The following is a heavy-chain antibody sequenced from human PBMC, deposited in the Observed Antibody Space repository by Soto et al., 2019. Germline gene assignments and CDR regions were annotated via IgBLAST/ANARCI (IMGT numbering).Heavy chain of an antibody. CDR1: GGSFSGYY. CDR3: ARRPIAADVHNWFDT. CDR2: INHSGST. Sequence: SETLSLTCAVYGGSFSGYYWSWIRQPPGKGLEWIGEINHSGSTNYNPSLKSRVTISVDTSKNQFSLKLSSVTAADTAVYYCARRPIAADVHNWFDTWGQGTLVTVSS. J-gene: IGHJ5*02. D-gene: IGHD6-13*01. V-gene: IGHV4-34*01.